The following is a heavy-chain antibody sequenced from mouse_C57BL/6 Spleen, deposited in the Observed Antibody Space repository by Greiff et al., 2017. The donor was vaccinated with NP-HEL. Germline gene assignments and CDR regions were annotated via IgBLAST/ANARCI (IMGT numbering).Heavy chain of an antibody. CDR1: GYSFTGYY. V-gene: IGHV1-42*01. CDR3: ARDGYDEYAMDY. CDR2: INPSTGGT. Sequence: EVQLQQSGPELVKPGASVKISCKASGYSFTGYYMNWVKQSPEKSLEWIGEINPSTGGTTYNQKFKAKATLTVDKSSSTAYMQLKSLTSEDSAVYYCARDGYDEYAMDYRGQGTSVTVSS. J-gene: IGHJ4*01. D-gene: IGHD2-2*01.